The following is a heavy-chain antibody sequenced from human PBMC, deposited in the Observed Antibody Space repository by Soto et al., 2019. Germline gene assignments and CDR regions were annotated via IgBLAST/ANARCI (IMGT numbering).Heavy chain of an antibody. D-gene: IGHD3-22*01. CDR2: ISSGGGST. CDR1: GLTFSSYA. V-gene: IGHV3-23*01. J-gene: IGHJ2*01. CDR3: AKIPPASDYYDVTGDQWYFDL. Sequence: EVQLLESGGGLVQPGGSLRLSCAASGLTFSSYAMSWVRQAPGKGLEWVSDISSGGGSTYYADSVKGRFTVSRDKSKNTLFLQMNSLRAEDTALYYCAKIPPASDYYDVTGDQWYFDLWGRGTLVTVSS.